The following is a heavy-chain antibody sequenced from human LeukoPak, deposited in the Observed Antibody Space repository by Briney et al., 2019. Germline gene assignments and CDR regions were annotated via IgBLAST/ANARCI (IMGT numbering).Heavy chain of an antibody. CDR1: GGSISSYY. CDR3: AGLAGYQLLGGPYYYYYMHD. J-gene: IGHJ6*03. D-gene: IGHD2-2*01. Sequence: SETLSLTCTVSGGSISSYYWSWIRQPAGKGLEWIGRIYTSGSTNYNPSLKSRVTISVDKSKNQFSLKLSSVTAADTAVYYCAGLAGYQLLGGPYYYYYMHDWGQGTTVTVSS. CDR2: IYTSGST. V-gene: IGHV4-4*07.